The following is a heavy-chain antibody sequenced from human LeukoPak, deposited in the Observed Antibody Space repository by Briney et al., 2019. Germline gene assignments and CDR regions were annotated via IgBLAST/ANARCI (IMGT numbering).Heavy chain of an antibody. J-gene: IGHJ5*02. CDR1: GYSISSGYY. CDR3: AREGIVATSFWFDP. V-gene: IGHV4-38-2*02. Sequence: SETLSLTCTVSGYSISSGYYWGWIRPPPGKGLEWIGSIYHSGSTYYNPSLKSRVTISVDTSKNQFSLKLSSATAADTAVYYCAREGIVATSFWFDPWGQGTLVTVSS. D-gene: IGHD5-12*01. CDR2: IYHSGST.